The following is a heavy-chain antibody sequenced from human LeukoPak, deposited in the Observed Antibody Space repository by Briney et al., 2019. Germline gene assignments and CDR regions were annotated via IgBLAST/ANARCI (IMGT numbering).Heavy chain of an antibody. J-gene: IGHJ4*02. V-gene: IGHV5-51*01. D-gene: IGHD5-24*01. Sequence: PGESLKISCKGSGYSFTSYWIGLVRQMPGKGLEWTGIIYTGDADTRYSPSVQGQVTISADKSISTAYLQWSSLKASDTAMYYCARLRRDGYNYNQAMDYWGQGTLVTVSS. CDR3: ARLRRDGYNYNQAMDY. CDR1: GYSFTSYW. CDR2: IYTGDADT.